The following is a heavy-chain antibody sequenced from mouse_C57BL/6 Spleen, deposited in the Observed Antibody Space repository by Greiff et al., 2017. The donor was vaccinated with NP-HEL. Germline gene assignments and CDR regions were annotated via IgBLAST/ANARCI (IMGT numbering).Heavy chain of an antibody. Sequence: QVQLQQSGAELVRPGASVKLSCKASGYTFTDYYINWVKQRPGQGLEWIARIYPGSGNTYYNEKFKGKATLTAEKSSSTAYMQLSSLTSEDSAVYFCARSRGYGGMDYWGQGTSVTVSS. V-gene: IGHV1-76*01. CDR3: ARSRGYGGMDY. CDR2: IYPGSGNT. J-gene: IGHJ4*01. D-gene: IGHD2-2*01. CDR1: GYTFTDYY.